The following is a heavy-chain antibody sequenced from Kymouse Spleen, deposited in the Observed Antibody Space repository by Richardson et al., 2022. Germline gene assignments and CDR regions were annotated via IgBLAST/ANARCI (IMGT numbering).Heavy chain of an antibody. CDR3: AKDPSYDFWSGYYKGGMDV. CDR1: GFTFSSYG. D-gene: IGHD3-3*01. CDR2: ISYDGSNK. V-gene: IGHV3-30*18. J-gene: IGHJ6*02. Sequence: QVQLVESGGGVVQPGRSLRLSCAASGFTFSSYGMHWVRQAPGKGLEWVAVISYDGSNKYYADSVKGRFTISRDNSKNTLYLQMNSLRAEDTAVYYCAKDPSYDFWSGYYKGGMDVWGQGTTVTVSS.